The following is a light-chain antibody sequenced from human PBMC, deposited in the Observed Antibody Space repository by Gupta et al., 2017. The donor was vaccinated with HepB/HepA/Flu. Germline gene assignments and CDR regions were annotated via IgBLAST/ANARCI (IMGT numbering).Light chain of an antibody. CDR3: QQYKKWRAIS. V-gene: IGKV3-15*01. J-gene: IGKJ5*01. CDR2: DAS. Sequence: EIVMTQSPATLSVSPGDRATLSCRASQSVRTRLAWYQQRPGQSPRVLIYDASTRATGIPARFSGSGSGTEFTLTISSRQSEDFAVYYCQQYKKWRAISFGKGTRLEIK. CDR1: QSVRTR.